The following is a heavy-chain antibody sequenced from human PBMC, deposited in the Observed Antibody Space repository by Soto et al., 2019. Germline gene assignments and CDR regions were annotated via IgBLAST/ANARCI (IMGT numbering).Heavy chain of an antibody. CDR3: AKEGHYNWFLDY. J-gene: IGHJ4*02. Sequence: GGSLRLSCAASRFSFRTYVMSWVRQAPGRGLEWVSAISGSGDSTYYVDSVKGRFTISRDSSKNTLYLFMHSLRAEDTAVYYCAKEGHYNWFLDYWGQGTLVTLSS. D-gene: IGHD1-1*01. CDR1: RFSFRTYV. V-gene: IGHV3-23*01. CDR2: ISGSGDST.